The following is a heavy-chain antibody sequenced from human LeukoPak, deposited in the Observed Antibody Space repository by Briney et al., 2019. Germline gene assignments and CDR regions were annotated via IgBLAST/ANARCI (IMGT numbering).Heavy chain of an antibody. CDR3: ARDCGGDCYSHYFDY. J-gene: IGHJ4*02. CDR1: GFTFGSYS. V-gene: IGHV3-21*01. Sequence: GGSLSLSCAASGFTFGSYSMNWVRQAPGKGLEWVSSISSGSSYIYYADSLKGRFTISRDNAKNSLYLQMNSLRADDTAVYYCARDCGGDCYSHYFDYWGQGTLVTVSS. D-gene: IGHD2-21*02. CDR2: ISSGSSYI.